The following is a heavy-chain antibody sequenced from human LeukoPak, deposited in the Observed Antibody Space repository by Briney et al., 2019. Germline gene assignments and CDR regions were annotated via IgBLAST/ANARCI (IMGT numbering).Heavy chain of an antibody. CDR1: GYTFTSYG. D-gene: IGHD3-3*01. CDR2: ISAYNGNT. CDR3: ARLSYYDSWSGYSLFDY. J-gene: IGHJ4*02. V-gene: IGHV1-18*01. Sequence: ASVKVSCKASGYTFTSYGISWVRQAPGQGLEWMGWISAYNGNTNYAQKLQGRVTMTTDTSTSTAYMELRSLRSDDTAVYYCARLSYYDSWSGYSLFDYWGQGTLVTVSS.